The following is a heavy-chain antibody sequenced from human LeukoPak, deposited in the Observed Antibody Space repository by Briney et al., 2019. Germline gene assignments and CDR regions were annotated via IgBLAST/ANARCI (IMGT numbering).Heavy chain of an antibody. V-gene: IGHV3-64D*06. D-gene: IGHD1-1*01. CDR3: VKDGRRTTTNWFDP. CDR1: GFTFSSYA. Sequence: PGGPLRLSCSASGFTFSSYAMLWVRQAPGKGLEYVSAISSNGGSTYYADSVKGRYTISRDNSKNTLYLQMSSLRAEDTAVYYCVKDGRRTTTNWFDPWGQGTLVTVSS. J-gene: IGHJ5*02. CDR2: ISSNGGST.